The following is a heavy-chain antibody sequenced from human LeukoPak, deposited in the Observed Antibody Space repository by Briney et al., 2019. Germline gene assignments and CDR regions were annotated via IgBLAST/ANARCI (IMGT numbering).Heavy chain of an antibody. Sequence: TPSETLSLTCTVSGGSISSYYWSWIRQPPGKGLEWIGYIYYSGSINYNPSLKSRVTISVDTSKNQFSLKLRSVTAADTAVYYCARYSGSYSGFDYRGQGTLVTVSS. CDR3: ARYSGSYSGFDY. CDR1: GGSISSYY. J-gene: IGHJ4*02. D-gene: IGHD1-26*01. CDR2: IYYSGSI. V-gene: IGHV4-59*08.